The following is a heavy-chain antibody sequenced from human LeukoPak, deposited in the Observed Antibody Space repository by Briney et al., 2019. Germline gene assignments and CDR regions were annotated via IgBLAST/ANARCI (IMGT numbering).Heavy chain of an antibody. J-gene: IGHJ6*02. Sequence: GGSLRLSCAASGFTFSSYAMSWVRQAPGKGLEWVSAISGSGGSTYYADSVKGRLTISRDNSKNTLYLQMNSLRAEDTAVYYCAKVSPYYDFWRISSDYYYYGMDVWGQGTTVTVSS. CDR3: AKVSPYYDFWRISSDYYYYGMDV. D-gene: IGHD3-3*01. V-gene: IGHV3-23*01. CDR1: GFTFSSYA. CDR2: ISGSGGST.